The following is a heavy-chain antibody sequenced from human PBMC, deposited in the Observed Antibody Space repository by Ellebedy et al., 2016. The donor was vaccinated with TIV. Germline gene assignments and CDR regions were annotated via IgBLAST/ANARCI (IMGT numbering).Heavy chain of an antibody. CDR1: GFTFSSFA. D-gene: IGHD3-16*01. CDR3: AKDQVGGDGRWVFDL. J-gene: IGHJ3*01. CDR2: TYGSGGTK. Sequence: PGGSLRLSCAASGFTFSSFAMGWVRRTPGKGLEWVSGTYGSGGTKYYADSVKGRFTISRDNSKNTLYLQMNSLKAEDTAIYYCAKDQVGGDGRWVFDLWGQGTMVTVSS. V-gene: IGHV3-23*01.